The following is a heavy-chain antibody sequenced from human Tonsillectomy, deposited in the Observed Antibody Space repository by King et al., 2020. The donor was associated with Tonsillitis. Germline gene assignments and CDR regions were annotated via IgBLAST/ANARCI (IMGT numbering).Heavy chain of an antibody. CDR1: GFTFSDYY. J-gene: IGHJ6*02. Sequence: VQLVESGGGLVKPGGSLRLSCAASGFTFSDYYMSWIRQAPGKGLEWVSYISSSGSTIYYADSVKGRFTISRDNAMNSLYLQMNSLRAEGTAVYYCARDQPTAAAAYYYYGMDVWGQGTTVTVSS. D-gene: IGHD6-13*01. V-gene: IGHV3-11*01. CDR3: ARDQPTAAAAYYYYGMDV. CDR2: ISSSGSTI.